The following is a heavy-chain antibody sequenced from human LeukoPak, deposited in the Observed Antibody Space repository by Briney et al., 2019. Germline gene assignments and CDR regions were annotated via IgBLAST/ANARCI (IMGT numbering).Heavy chain of an antibody. CDR2: IKQDGSEK. V-gene: IGHV3-7*01. J-gene: IGHJ4*02. CDR1: GFTFSSYW. CDR3: AREERYYDFWSGPQASDY. Sequence: GGSLRLSCAASGFTFSSYWMSRVRQAPGKGLEWVANIKQDGSEKYYVDSVKGRFTISGDNAKNSLYLQMNSLRAEDTAVYYCAREERYYDFWSGPQASDYWGQGTLVTVSS. D-gene: IGHD3-3*01.